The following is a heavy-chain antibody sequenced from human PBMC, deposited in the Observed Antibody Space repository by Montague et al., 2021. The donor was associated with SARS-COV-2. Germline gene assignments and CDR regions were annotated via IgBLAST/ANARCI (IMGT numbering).Heavy chain of an antibody. V-gene: IGHV4-59*08. D-gene: IGHD2-21*02. CDR3: ARHGPCVVVTAIHYTFDI. J-gene: IGHJ3*02. Sequence: SETLSLTCTVSGGSISTYYWSWIRQPPGKGLEWIGYIYYSGSTNYNPSLKSRVTISVDTSKNQFSLKLRSVTAADTAVYYCARHGPCVVVTAIHYTFDIWGQGTMVTVSS. CDR2: IYYSGST. CDR1: GGSISTYY.